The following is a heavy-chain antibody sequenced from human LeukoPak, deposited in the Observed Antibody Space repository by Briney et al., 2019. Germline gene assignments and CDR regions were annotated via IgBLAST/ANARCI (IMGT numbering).Heavy chain of an antibody. CDR2: IYSGGTT. D-gene: IGHD3-22*01. CDR3: ARVSSYESSGYPYYYYAMDV. J-gene: IGHJ6*02. V-gene: IGHV3-66*01. CDR1: GITVSNNY. Sequence: GGSLRLSCAASGITVSNNYMTWVRQAPGKGLEWVSLIYSGGTTFYADSVKGRLTISRDNSKNTLYLQMNSLRAEDTAVYYCARVSSYESSGYPYYYYAMDVWGQGTMVTVSS.